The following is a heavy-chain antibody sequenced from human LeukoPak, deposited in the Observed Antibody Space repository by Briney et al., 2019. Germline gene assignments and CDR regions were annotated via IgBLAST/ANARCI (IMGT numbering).Heavy chain of an antibody. Sequence: PSQTLSLTCTVSGGSISSGGYCWSWIRQPPGKGLEWIGDIFHSGSTYYNPSLKSRVTISVDRSKNQFSLKLSSVTAADTAVYYCARDVVGAFDYWGQGTLVTVSS. CDR2: IFHSGST. J-gene: IGHJ4*02. V-gene: IGHV4-30-2*01. CDR1: GGSISSGGYC. CDR3: ARDVVGAFDY. D-gene: IGHD2-15*01.